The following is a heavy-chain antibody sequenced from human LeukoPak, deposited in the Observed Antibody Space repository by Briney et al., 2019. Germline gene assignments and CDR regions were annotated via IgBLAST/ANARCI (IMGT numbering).Heavy chain of an antibody. Sequence: PGGSLRLFCAASGFTFSSYGMHWVRQAPGKGLEWVAVISYDGSNKYYADSVKGRFTISRDNSKNTLYLQMNSLRAEDTAVYYCAKDVSALSHYYGMDVWGQGTTVTVSS. CDR2: ISYDGSNK. J-gene: IGHJ6*02. CDR1: GFTFSSYG. CDR3: AKDVSALSHYYGMDV. D-gene: IGHD2-8*01. V-gene: IGHV3-30*18.